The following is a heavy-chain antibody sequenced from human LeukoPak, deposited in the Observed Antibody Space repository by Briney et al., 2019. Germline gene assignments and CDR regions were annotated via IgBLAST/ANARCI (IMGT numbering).Heavy chain of an antibody. V-gene: IGHV3-30*18. Sequence: GRSLRLSCAASGFTFSSYGMLWVRQAPGQGPEWVALIRYDGSNKYYADSVKGRFTISRDNSKNTLYLQMNSLRVEDTAMYYCAKDMGNYDFWSGLISTETFDAFDIWGQGTMVTVSS. J-gene: IGHJ3*02. CDR1: GFTFSSYG. D-gene: IGHD3-3*01. CDR2: IRYDGSNK. CDR3: AKDMGNYDFWSGLISTETFDAFDI.